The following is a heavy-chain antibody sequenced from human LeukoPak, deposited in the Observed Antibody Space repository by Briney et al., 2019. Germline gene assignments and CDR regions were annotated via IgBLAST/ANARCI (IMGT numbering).Heavy chain of an antibody. J-gene: IGHJ4*02. CDR1: GGSISSSSYY. CDR2: IYYSGST. Sequence: PSETLSLTCTVSGGSISSSSYYWGWIRQPPGKGLEWIGYIYYSGSTYYNPSLKSRVTISVDTSKNQFSLKLSSVTAADTAVYYCARDRYGGYFDYWGQGTLVTVSS. D-gene: IGHD4-23*01. CDR3: ARDRYGGYFDY. V-gene: IGHV4-31*03.